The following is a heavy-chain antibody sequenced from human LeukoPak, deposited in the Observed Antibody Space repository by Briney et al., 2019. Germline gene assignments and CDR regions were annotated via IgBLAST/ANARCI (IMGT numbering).Heavy chain of an antibody. V-gene: IGHV4-34*01. CDR3: ARVVQGFDDFEI. J-gene: IGHJ3*02. CDR2: INHSGST. Sequence: PSETLSLTCAVYGGSFSGYYWSWIRQPPGKGLEWIGEINHSGSTNYNPSLKNRVTISVDTSKNQLSLKLSSVTAADTAVCYCARVVQGFDDFEIWGQGTMVTVSS. D-gene: IGHD2-2*01. CDR1: GGSFSGYY.